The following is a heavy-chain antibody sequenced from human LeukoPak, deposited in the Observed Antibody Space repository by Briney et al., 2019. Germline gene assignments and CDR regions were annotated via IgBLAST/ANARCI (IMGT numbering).Heavy chain of an antibody. Sequence: PGGSLRLSCSASGFTFSNAWMTWVRQAPGKGLEYVSAISSNGGSTYYANSVKGRFTISRDNSKNTLYLQMGSLRAEDMAVYYCAREGSRYSYGYGGALDIWGQGTMVTVSS. J-gene: IGHJ3*02. CDR3: AREGSRYSYGYGGALDI. CDR1: GFTFSNAW. D-gene: IGHD5-18*01. V-gene: IGHV3-64*01. CDR2: ISSNGGST.